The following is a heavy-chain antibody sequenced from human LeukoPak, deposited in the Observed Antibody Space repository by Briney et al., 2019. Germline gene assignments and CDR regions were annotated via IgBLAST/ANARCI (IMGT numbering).Heavy chain of an antibody. J-gene: IGHJ4*02. CDR2: INPKSGGT. D-gene: IGHD6-19*01. V-gene: IGHV1-2*02. Sequence: INPKSGGTNYAQKFQGRVTMTRDTSISTAYMELSRLRSGDTAVYYCARDAGSGWYKHVDYWGQGTLVTVSS. CDR3: ARDAGSGWYKHVDY.